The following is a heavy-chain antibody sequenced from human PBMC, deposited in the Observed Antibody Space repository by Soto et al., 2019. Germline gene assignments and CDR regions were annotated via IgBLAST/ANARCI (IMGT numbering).Heavy chain of an antibody. D-gene: IGHD6-19*01. CDR1: GYSISSGSY. Sequence: PSETLSLTSTVSGYSISSGSYWGWIRQPPGKGPEWIASIYHGGTTFYNPSLKSRVTVSVDKSNNQFSLKLRSVTAADTAVYYCAKAHVIVVAGSTFDYWGHGTLVTVSS. J-gene: IGHJ4*01. CDR3: AKAHVIVVAGSTFDY. V-gene: IGHV4-38-2*02. CDR2: IYHGGTT.